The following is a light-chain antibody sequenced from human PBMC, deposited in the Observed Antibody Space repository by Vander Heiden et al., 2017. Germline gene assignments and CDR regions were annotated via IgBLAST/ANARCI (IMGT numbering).Light chain of an antibody. CDR1: QIVRSSY. CDR2: DAS. V-gene: IGKV3-20*01. J-gene: IGKJ1*01. CDR3: QQDGSSPKT. Sequence: EIVLTQSPGTLSLSPGERATLSCRASQIVRSSYLAWYQQQPGQAPRLLIYDASSRATGIPDRFSGSGSGTDFTLNITRLEPEDFAVYYCQQDGSSPKTFGQGTKVEIK.